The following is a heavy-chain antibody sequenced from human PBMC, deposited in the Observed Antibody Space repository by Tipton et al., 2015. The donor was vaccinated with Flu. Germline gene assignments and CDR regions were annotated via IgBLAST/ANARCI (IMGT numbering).Heavy chain of an antibody. CDR3: VIGTLGAFDM. V-gene: IGHV3-7*01. Sequence: GSLRLSCAASGFTFSDFWMNWVRQAPGKGLEWVANIKEDGTENHYVDSVRGRFTISRDNAKNSLYLQMNSLRAEDTAVYYCVIGTLGAFDMWGQGTMVTVSS. CDR1: GFTFSDFW. D-gene: IGHD1-7*01. J-gene: IGHJ3*02. CDR2: IKEDGTEN.